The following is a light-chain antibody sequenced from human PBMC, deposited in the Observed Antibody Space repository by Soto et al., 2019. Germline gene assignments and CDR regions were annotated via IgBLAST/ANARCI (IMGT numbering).Light chain of an antibody. J-gene: IGLJ2*01. CDR2: RNN. CDR1: SSNIGSNY. Sequence: QSVLTQPPSASGTPGQRVTISCSGSSSNIGSNYVYWYQQLPGTAPKLLIYRNNQRPSGVPDRFSGSKSGTSASLAISGLRSEDEADYYCAAWDDSLSAPVFGGGTKVT. V-gene: IGLV1-47*01. CDR3: AAWDDSLSAPV.